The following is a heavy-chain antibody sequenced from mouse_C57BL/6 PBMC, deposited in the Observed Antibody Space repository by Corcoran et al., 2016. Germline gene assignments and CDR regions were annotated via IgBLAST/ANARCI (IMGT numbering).Heavy chain of an antibody. CDR1: GYTFTTYG. V-gene: IGHV9-3*01. J-gene: IGHJ2*01. CDR2: INTYSGVP. D-gene: IGHD1-1*02. CDR3: ARLKGLWPYYFDY. Sequence: QIQLVQSGPELTKPGETVKISCKASGYTFTTYGMSWVKQAPGKGLKWMGWINTYSGVPTYADDFKGRFAFSLETSASTAYLQINNLKNEDTATYFCARLKGLWPYYFDYWGQGTTLTVSS.